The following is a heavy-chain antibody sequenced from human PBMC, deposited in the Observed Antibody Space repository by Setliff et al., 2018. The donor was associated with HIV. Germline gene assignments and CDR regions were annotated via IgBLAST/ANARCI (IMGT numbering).Heavy chain of an antibody. CDR1: GDTDFY. J-gene: IGHJ4*02. D-gene: IGHD2-21*02. Sequence: SETLSLTCTVSGDTDFYWSWIRQSPGKGLEWIGYIHASGKANYNPSLKSRVTISLDTSKIQFSLRLTSVTAADTAVYYCATLDPSGGNFLAYWGQGTLVTVSS. CDR2: IHASGKA. CDR3: ATLDPSGGNFLAY. V-gene: IGHV4-4*09.